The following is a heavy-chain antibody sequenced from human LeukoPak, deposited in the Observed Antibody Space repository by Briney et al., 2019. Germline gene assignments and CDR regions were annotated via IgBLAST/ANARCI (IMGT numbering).Heavy chain of an antibody. CDR2: INHTGST. J-gene: IGHJ5*02. CDR3: ARGPQFSSTCTFDP. D-gene: IGHD6-6*01. CDR1: GWSFSGYY. Sequence: HPSETLSLTCAVYGWSFSGYYWRWVRQPPGKGLEWIGEINHTGSTNYNPSLKSRLSMSVATSKKQCSLNLSSVTAADTAVYYCARGPQFSSTCTFDPWGQGTLVTASS. V-gene: IGHV4-34*01.